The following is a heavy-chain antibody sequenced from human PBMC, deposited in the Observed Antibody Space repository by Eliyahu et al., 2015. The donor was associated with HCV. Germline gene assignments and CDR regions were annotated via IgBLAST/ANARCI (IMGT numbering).Heavy chain of an antibody. Sequence: QVQLQQWGAGLLKPSETLSLTCAVYGGSFSGYYWSWIRQPPGKGLEWIGEINHSGSTNYNPSLKSRVTISVDTSKNQFSLKLSSVTAADTAVYYCARGRVAMITFGGVYSDRRQYYFDYWGQGTLVTVSS. J-gene: IGHJ4*02. CDR2: INHSGST. CDR1: GGSFSGYY. V-gene: IGHV4-34*01. D-gene: IGHD3-16*01. CDR3: ARGRVAMITFGGVYSDRRQYYFDY.